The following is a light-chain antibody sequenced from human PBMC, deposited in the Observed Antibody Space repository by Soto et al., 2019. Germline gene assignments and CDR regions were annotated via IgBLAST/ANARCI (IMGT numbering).Light chain of an antibody. CDR3: QQYASYWT. J-gene: IGKJ1*01. Sequence: ILMSQSPSSLSASVGARVTITCRASQDLATWLAWYQQKPGKAPNLLIYKSSTLREGGPSRFSGVGAGTEYILTISDLQPEEFGTYYGQQYASYWTFGQGTMVEIK. CDR1: QDLATW. CDR2: KSS. V-gene: IGKV1-5*03.